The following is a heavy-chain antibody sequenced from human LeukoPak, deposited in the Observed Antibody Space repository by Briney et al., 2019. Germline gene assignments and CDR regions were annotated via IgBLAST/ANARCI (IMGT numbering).Heavy chain of an antibody. Sequence: GGSLRLSCAVSGFTLSSYTMKWVRQARGKGLEWFSSIRSSSSYIHYADSVKGRFTISRDNAKNSLYLQMNSLRAEDTAVYFCARATWDPNYYYYMDVWGKGTTVTVSS. CDR1: GFTLSSYT. V-gene: IGHV3-21*01. CDR2: IRSSSSYI. J-gene: IGHJ6*03. D-gene: IGHD1-26*01. CDR3: ARATWDPNYYYYMDV.